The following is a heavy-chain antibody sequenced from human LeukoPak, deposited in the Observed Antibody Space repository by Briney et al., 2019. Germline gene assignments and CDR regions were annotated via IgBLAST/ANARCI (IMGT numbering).Heavy chain of an antibody. D-gene: IGHD1-1*01. J-gene: IGHJ4*02. CDR2: ISTSGNTV. Sequence: PGGSLRLSCAASGFTFSSYSMNWVRQAPGKGLEWVSYISTSGNTVYYADSVKGRFTISRDNAKNSLCLQMNSLRDEDTAVYYCARNAIWGQGTLVTVSS. CDR1: GFTFSSYS. V-gene: IGHV3-48*02. CDR3: ARNAI.